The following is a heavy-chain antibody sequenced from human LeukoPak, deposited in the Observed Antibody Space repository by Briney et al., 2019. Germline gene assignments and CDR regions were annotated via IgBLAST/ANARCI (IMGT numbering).Heavy chain of an antibody. D-gene: IGHD6-13*01. CDR2: IYYSGST. CDR1: GGSISSYY. V-gene: IGHV4-59*01. J-gene: IGHJ4*02. CDR3: ARDRPGDSSLDY. Sequence: SETLSLTCTVSGGSISSYYWSWIRQPPGKGLEWIGYIYYSGSTNYNPSLKSRVTISVDTSKNQFSLKLTSVTPADTAVYYCARDRPGDSSLDYWGQGTLVTVSS.